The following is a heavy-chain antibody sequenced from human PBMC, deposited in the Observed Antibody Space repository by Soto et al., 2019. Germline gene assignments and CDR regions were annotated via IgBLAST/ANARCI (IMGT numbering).Heavy chain of an antibody. Sequence: GESLKISCAASGFTFSDYYMSWIRQAPGKGLEWVSYISSSGSTIYYADSVKGRFTISRDNAKNSLYLQMNSLRAEDTAVYYCARDPVAAAGTPYYYYYMDVWGKGTTVTVSS. J-gene: IGHJ6*03. CDR3: ARDPVAAAGTPYYYYYMDV. CDR2: ISSSGSTI. CDR1: GFTFSDYY. D-gene: IGHD6-13*01. V-gene: IGHV3-11*01.